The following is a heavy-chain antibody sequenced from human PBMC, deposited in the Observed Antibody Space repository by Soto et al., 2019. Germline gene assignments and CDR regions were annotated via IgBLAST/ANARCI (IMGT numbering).Heavy chain of an antibody. D-gene: IGHD3-10*01. CDR1: GGSFSGYY. Sequence: PSETLSLTCAVYGGSFSGYYWSWIRQPPGKGLEWIGEINHSGSTNYNPSLKSRVTISVDTSKNQFSLKLSSVTAADTAVYYCARGMPWFGELYGYYPNYYYYMDVWGKGTTVT. V-gene: IGHV4-34*01. CDR2: INHSGST. CDR3: ARGMPWFGELYGYYPNYYYYMDV. J-gene: IGHJ6*03.